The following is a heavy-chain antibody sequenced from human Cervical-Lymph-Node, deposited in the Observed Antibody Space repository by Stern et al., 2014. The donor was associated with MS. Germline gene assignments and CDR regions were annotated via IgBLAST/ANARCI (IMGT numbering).Heavy chain of an antibody. V-gene: IGHV4-61*02. J-gene: IGHJ4*02. Sequence: QLQLQESGPGLVKPSQTLSLTCAVSGGSISSGSYFWSWIRQPAGKGLEWIGRIYSSGTINYNPSLKSRVTISGDTAKNQLPLQMPSVTAADTAVYYCARGSFFLYSGSYFDNWGQGTLVTVSS. D-gene: IGHD1-26*01. CDR3: ARGSFFLYSGSYFDN. CDR1: GGSISSGSYF. CDR2: IYSSGTI.